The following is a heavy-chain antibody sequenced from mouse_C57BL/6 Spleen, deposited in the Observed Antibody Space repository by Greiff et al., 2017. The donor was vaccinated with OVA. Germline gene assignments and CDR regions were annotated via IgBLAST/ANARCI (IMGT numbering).Heavy chain of an antibody. J-gene: IGHJ1*03. Sequence: VQLQQPGAELVRPGTSVKLSCKASGYTFTSYWMHWVKQRPGQGLEWIGVIDPSDSYTNYNQQFKGKATLTVDTSSSTAYMQLSSLTSEDSAVYYCARRGDSSGYGYFDVWGTGTTVTVSS. CDR3: ARRGDSSGYGYFDV. CDR2: IDPSDSYT. V-gene: IGHV1-59*01. CDR1: GYTFTSYW. D-gene: IGHD3-2*02.